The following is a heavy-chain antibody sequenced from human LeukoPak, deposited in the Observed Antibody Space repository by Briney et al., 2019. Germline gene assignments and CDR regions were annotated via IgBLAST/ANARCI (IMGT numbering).Heavy chain of an antibody. D-gene: IGHD1-26*01. CDR2: ISWNSGSI. V-gene: IGHV3-9*01. Sequence: GGPLRLSCAASGFTFDAYAMHWVRQAPGKGLEWVSGISWNSGSIGYADSVKGRFTISRDNAQNSLYLQMNSLRAEDTALYYCAKDRSGSSNDAFDIWGQGIMVTVSS. CDR1: GFTFDAYA. J-gene: IGHJ3*02. CDR3: AKDRSGSSNDAFDI.